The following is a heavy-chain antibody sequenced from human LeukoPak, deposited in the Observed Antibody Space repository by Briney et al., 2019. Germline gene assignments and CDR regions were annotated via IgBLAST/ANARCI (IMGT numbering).Heavy chain of an antibody. CDR1: GGSVSTSYY. D-gene: IGHD5-18*01. Sequence: PSETLSLTCAVSGGSVSTSYYWSWIRQPPGKGLEWIGYIYYSGSTNYNPSLKSRVTISVDTSKNQFSLKLSSVTAADTAVYYCARAGYSYGIDYWGQGTLVTVSS. J-gene: IGHJ4*02. CDR3: ARAGYSYGIDY. V-gene: IGHV4-59*02. CDR2: IYYSGST.